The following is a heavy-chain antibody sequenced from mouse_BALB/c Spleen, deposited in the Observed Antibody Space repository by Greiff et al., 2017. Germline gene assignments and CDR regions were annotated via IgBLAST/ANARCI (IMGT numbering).Heavy chain of an antibody. V-gene: IGHV1-54*03. D-gene: IGHD2-14*01. J-gene: IGHJ2*01. CDR2: INPGSGGT. Sequence: QVQLQQSGAELVRPGTSVKVSCKASGYAFTNYLIEWVKQRPGQGLEWIGVINPGSGGTNYNEKFKVKATLTADKSSSTAYMQLSSLTSDDSAVYFCAREVRSLFDYWGQGTTLTVSS. CDR1: GYAFTNYL. CDR3: AREVRSLFDY.